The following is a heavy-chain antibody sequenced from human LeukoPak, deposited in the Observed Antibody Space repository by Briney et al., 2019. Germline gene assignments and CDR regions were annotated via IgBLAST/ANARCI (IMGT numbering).Heavy chain of an antibody. D-gene: IGHD4-23*01. CDR3: AGVYYGGKPGLFDY. Sequence: SETLSLTCTVSGGSISSYYWSWIRQPPGKGLEWIGYIYYSGSTNYNPSLKSRVTISVDTSKNQFSLKLSSVTAADTAVYYCAGVYYGGKPGLFDYWGQGTLVTVSS. V-gene: IGHV4-59*01. CDR2: IYYSGST. CDR1: GGSISSYY. J-gene: IGHJ4*02.